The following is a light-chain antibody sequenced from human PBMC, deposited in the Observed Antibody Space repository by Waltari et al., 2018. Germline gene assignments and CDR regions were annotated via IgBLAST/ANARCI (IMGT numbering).Light chain of an antibody. CDR2: SDH. CDR3: ATWDDSLKGWV. CDR1: SSNIGKKS. J-gene: IGLJ3*02. Sequence: QSVLTQPPSASGTPGQSVTMSCSGSSSNIGKKSVNWYQQVPGTAPKLLIYSDHQLLSGVPARFFGSKSDTSASLAISGLQSDDEADYYCATWDDSLKGWVFGGGTKLTVL. V-gene: IGLV1-44*01.